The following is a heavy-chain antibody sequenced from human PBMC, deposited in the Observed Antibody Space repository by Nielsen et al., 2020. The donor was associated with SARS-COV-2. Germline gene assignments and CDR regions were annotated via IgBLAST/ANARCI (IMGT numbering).Heavy chain of an antibody. D-gene: IGHD2-15*01. CDR2: IIPIFGTA. CDR3: ARATGGYCSGGSCYYFDY. Sequence: SVKVSCKASGGTFSSYAISWARQAPGQGLEWMGGIIPIFGTANYAQKFQGRVTITADESTSTAYMELSSLRSEDTAVYYCARATGGYCSGGSCYYFDYWGQGTLVTVSS. CDR1: GGTFSSYA. V-gene: IGHV1-69*13. J-gene: IGHJ4*02.